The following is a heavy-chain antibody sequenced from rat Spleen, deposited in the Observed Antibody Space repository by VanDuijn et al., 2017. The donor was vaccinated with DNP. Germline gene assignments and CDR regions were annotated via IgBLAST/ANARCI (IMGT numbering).Heavy chain of an antibody. CDR3: AEETTGVY. CDR2: IWGDGST. V-gene: IGHV2-77*01. CDR1: GFSLTSYG. D-gene: IGHD1-1*01. Sequence: QVQMKETGPGLVQTTQTLSVTCTVSGFSLTSYGVHWVRQAPGKGLEWMGIIWGDGSTNYSSALKSRLSISRDTSKSQVFLTMNSLQTDDTAVYYCAEETTGVYWGQGVMVTVSS. J-gene: IGHJ2*01.